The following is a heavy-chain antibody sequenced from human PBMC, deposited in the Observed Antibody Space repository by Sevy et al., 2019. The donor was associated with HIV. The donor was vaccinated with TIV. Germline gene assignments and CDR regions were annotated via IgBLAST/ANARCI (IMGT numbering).Heavy chain of an antibody. Sequence: GGSLRLSCAASGFAFYEYSMGWIRQAPGTGLEWVATLSFGCGKINYADSVKGRFTISRDNSKNSFYLQMDNLRVEDTALYYCAREGCSRPHDYWGQGTRVTVSS. CDR2: LSFGCGKI. D-gene: IGHD2-8*01. V-gene: IGHV3-23*01. CDR1: GFAFYEYS. J-gene: IGHJ4*02. CDR3: AREGCSRPHDY.